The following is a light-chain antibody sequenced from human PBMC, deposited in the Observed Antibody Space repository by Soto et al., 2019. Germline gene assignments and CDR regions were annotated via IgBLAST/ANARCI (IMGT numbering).Light chain of an antibody. V-gene: IGLV2-23*02. CDR1: SSDVGSYNS. CDR2: EVT. Sequence: QSVLTQPASVSGSPGQSITISCTGTSSDVGSYNSIAWYQQHPGKAPRVVIFEVTKRPSGISDRFSGSKSGYTASLTISGLQAEDEADYFCFSYAGNSIWLFGGGTKLTVL. J-gene: IGLJ2*01. CDR3: FSYAGNSIWL.